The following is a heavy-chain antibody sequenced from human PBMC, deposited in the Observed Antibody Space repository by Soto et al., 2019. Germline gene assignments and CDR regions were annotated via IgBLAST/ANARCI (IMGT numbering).Heavy chain of an antibody. CDR2: IYYSGST. CDR3: ARGKRGGYYYYMDG. CDR1: GGSISSSSYY. J-gene: IGHJ6*03. Sequence: ASETLSLTCTVSGGSISSSSYYWGWIRQPPGKGLEWIGSIYYSGSTYYNPSLKSRVTISVDTSKNQFSLKLSSVTAADTAVYYCARGKRGGYYYYMDGWGKGNTVTVSS. V-gene: IGHV4-39*07.